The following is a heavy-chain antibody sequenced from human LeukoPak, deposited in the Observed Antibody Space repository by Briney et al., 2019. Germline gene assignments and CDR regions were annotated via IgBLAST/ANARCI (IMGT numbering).Heavy chain of an antibody. CDR2: ISGSGGST. J-gene: IGHJ4*02. CDR3: AKDWGD. CDR1: GLTFQTHG. Sequence: SGGSLRLSCVVSGLTFQTHGMTWVRQAPRKGLEWVSDISGSGGSTHYADSVKGRFTISRDYSKNTLYLQMSNLRAEDTAVYYCAKDWGDWGQGTLVTVSS. D-gene: IGHD3-16*01. V-gene: IGHV3-23*01.